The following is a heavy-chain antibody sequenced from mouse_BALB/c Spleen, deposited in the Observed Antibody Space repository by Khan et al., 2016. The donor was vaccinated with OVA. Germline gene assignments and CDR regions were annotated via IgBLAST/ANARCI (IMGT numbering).Heavy chain of an antibody. V-gene: IGHV1S81*02. CDR1: GYTFTSYY. CDR3: RRSGYGALAY. Sequence: VQLQESGAELVKPAPSVWLSCKVSGYTFTSYYLYWVNQRPGHGLEWIGDINRSSGRTNFNTNFNTMATLTVDKSTSTAYMQLSSLTSEDCAVDYYRRSGYGALAYWGQGTLVTVSA. D-gene: IGHD1-1*02. CDR2: INRSSGRT. J-gene: IGHJ3*01.